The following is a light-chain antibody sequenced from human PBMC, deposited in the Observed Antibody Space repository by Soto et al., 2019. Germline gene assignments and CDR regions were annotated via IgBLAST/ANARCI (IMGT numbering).Light chain of an antibody. CDR1: SSDVGGYSY. Sequence: QSALTQPPSASGSPGQSVTISCTGTSSDVGGYSYVSWYQHHPGTAPRLTIYEVSKRPSGVPDRFSGSKSGNTASLTVSGLQAEDEADYYCCSYTSFSTYVFGTGTKLTVL. CDR2: EVS. CDR3: CSYTSFSTYV. J-gene: IGLJ1*01. V-gene: IGLV2-8*01.